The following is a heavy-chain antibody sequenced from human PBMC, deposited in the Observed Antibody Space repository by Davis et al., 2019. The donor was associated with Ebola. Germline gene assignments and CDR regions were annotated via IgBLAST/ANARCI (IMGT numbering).Heavy chain of an antibody. CDR3: ARDFGYCISGSCYPPQYYFDS. Sequence: PGGSLRLSCAASGFKFSNYGMHWVRQAPGKGLEWVVGISFDGSKYYVDSVKGRFTTSMDNFRNTLYLQMDSLRDEDTAVYYCARDFGYCISGSCYPPQYYFDSWGQGTLVTVSS. CDR1: GFKFSNYG. D-gene: IGHD2-2*03. CDR2: ISFDGSK. V-gene: IGHV3-30*03. J-gene: IGHJ4*02.